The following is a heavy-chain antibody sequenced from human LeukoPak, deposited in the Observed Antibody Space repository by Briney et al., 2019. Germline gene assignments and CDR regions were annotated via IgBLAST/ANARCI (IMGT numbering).Heavy chain of an antibody. V-gene: IGHV3-49*03. CDR2: IRSKSYGGTT. CDR3: TIQARPGFFFDY. CDR1: GFIFGDYA. Sequence: TGGSLRLSCKASGFIFGDYAMSWFRLVPGKGLEWVGFIRSKSYGGTTEYAASVKGRFTISRDDAESIAYLQMSSLKTEDTALYYCTIQARPGFFFDYWGKGTLVTVSP. J-gene: IGHJ4*02.